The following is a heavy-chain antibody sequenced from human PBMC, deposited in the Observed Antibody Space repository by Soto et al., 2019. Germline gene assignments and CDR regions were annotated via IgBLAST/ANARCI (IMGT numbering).Heavy chain of an antibody. D-gene: IGHD2-21*01. V-gene: IGHV3-23*01. CDR1: GFTFSNYG. CDR3: AKEMIASTLADFFDY. CDR2: ISGSGGRT. Sequence: EVQLLESGGGLIQPGGSLRLSCEASGFTFSNYGMTWVRLAPGKGLEWVSTISGSGGRTFYADPVKGRFTISRDNSKNTLYLQMKSLRAEDTEVYYCAKEMIASTLADFFDYWGQGTLVTVSS. J-gene: IGHJ4*02.